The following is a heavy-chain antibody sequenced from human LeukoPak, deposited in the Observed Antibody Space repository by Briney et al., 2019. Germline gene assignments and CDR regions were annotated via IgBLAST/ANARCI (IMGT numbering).Heavy chain of an antibody. Sequence: GGSLRLSCAASGFTFSSYAMSWVRQAPGKGLEWVSAISGSGGSTYYADSVKGRFTISRDNSTTTLYLQMNSLRAEDTAVYYCAKARYDFWSGYLSFDYWGQGTLVTVSS. D-gene: IGHD3-3*01. CDR1: GFTFSSYA. J-gene: IGHJ4*02. CDR2: ISGSGGST. CDR3: AKARYDFWSGYLSFDY. V-gene: IGHV3-23*01.